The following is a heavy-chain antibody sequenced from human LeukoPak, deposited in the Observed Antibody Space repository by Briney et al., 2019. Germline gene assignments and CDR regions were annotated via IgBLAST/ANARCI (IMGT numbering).Heavy chain of an antibody. CDR1: GFTLRHAW. CDR2: TKTNADGGTA. V-gene: IGHV3-15*01. J-gene: IGHJ6*02. CDR3: TIENYYYFYGMDV. Sequence: KSGGPLRLSCAASGFTLRHAWMSWVRPGPGKGLEWVGRTKTNADGGTADYAAPVKGRFTISRDDSKNTLHLQMNSLKTEDTAVYYCTIENYYYFYGMDVWGQGTTVTVS.